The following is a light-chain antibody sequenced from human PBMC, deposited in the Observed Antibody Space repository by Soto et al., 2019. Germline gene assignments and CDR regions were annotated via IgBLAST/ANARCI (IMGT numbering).Light chain of an antibody. J-gene: IGKJ5*01. Sequence: VLAQSPGTLSLSPGERATLSCRASQTVSRNLAWYQQKPGQAPRLLIYGTSSRATGIPDRFSGSGSGTDFTLTISRLEPEDFAVYYCQQSDTFGQGTLLEIK. CDR3: QQSDT. CDR1: QTVSRN. CDR2: GTS. V-gene: IGKV3-20*01.